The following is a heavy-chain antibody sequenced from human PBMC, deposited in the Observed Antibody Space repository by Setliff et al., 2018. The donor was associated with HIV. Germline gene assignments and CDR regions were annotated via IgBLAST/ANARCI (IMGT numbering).Heavy chain of an antibody. CDR2: MYHSGST. CDR1: NYSISSGYY. CDR3: ARRGAYGYDYFDY. Sequence: PSETLSLTCAVSNYSISSGYYWGWIRQSPGKGLEWIGSMYHSGSTYSNPSLKSRVTMSIDTSKNQLSLKLTSVTAADTAVYYCARRGAYGYDYFDYWGPGTLVTVSS. D-gene: IGHD5-12*01. V-gene: IGHV4-38-2*01. J-gene: IGHJ4*02.